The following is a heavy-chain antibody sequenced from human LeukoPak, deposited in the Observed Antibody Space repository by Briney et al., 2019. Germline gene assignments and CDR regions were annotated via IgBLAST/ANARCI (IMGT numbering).Heavy chain of an antibody. J-gene: IGHJ3*02. CDR3: ARALMTTVVTTSGGDI. D-gene: IGHD4-23*01. CDR1: GYTFTGYY. Sequence: ASVKVSCKASGYTFTGYYMHCVRQAPGQGLEWMGWINPNSGDTNYAQKFQGRVTMTRDTSISTAYMELSRLRSDDTAVYYCARALMTTVVTTSGGDIWGQGTMVTVSS. CDR2: INPNSGDT. V-gene: IGHV1-2*02.